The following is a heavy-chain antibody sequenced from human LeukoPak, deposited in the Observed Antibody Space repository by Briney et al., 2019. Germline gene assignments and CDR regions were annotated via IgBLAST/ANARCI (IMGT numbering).Heavy chain of an antibody. J-gene: IGHJ4*02. CDR3: ARHPAYCSSTSCYYDY. V-gene: IGHV3-48*03. Sequence: PGGSLRLSCAASGFILSPYAMSWVRQAPGKGLAWVSYISSAGSSIYYADSVKGRFTISRDNAKNSLFLQMNSLRAEDTAVYYCARHPAYCSSTSCYYDYWGQGTLVTVST. CDR2: ISSAGSSI. CDR1: GFILSPYA. D-gene: IGHD2-2*01.